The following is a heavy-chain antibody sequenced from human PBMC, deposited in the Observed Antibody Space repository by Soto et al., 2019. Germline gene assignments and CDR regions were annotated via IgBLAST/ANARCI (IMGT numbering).Heavy chain of an antibody. J-gene: IGHJ4*02. Sequence: SETLSLTCTVSGGSISSGGYYWSWIRQHPGKGLEWIGYISYSGGPYYNPSLKSRITISLDTSKNQFSLKLSSVTAADTAVYYCARALEAQYSGYGPFDYWGQGTLVTVSS. CDR1: GGSISSGGYY. CDR2: ISYSGGP. V-gene: IGHV4-31*03. CDR3: ARALEAQYSGYGPFDY. D-gene: IGHD5-12*01.